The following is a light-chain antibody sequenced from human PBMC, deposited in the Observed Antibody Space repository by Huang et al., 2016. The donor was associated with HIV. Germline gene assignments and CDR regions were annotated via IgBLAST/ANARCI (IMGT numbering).Light chain of an antibody. CDR2: GAS. J-gene: IGKJ1*01. Sequence: EIVMTQSPATLSVSPGERATLSCRASQSVSSNVAWYQQKPGQAPRLLIYGASTRASGIADRCSGSGSGTEFTLTISSLQSEDFAVYYCQQYNNWPRTFGQGTKVEIK. CDR1: QSVSSN. CDR3: QQYNNWPRT. V-gene: IGKV3-15*01.